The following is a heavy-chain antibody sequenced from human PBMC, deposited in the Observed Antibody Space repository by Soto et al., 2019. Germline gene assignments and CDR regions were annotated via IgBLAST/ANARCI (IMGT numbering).Heavy chain of an antibody. CDR3: ARRPQVCSGGRCYLYFHH. Sequence: QVQLQESGPGLVKPSQTLSLTCTVSGGSISSGDYYWSWIRQPPGKGLEWIGYIYYSGSTYYNPSLKSRVTISVDASKNQFSLKLSSVTAADTAVYYCARRPQVCSGGRCYLYFHHWGQGTLVTVSS. D-gene: IGHD2-15*01. J-gene: IGHJ1*01. CDR1: GGSISSGDYY. V-gene: IGHV4-30-4*01. CDR2: IYYSGST.